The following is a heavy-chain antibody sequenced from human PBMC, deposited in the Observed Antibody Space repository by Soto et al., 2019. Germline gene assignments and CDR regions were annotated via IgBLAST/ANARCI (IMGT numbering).Heavy chain of an antibody. Sequence: GGSMRLSCAAAGFNFSSYAMHWVRQAPGKGLEWVAVISYDGSNKYYADSVQGRFTISRDNAKNSLYLQMDSLTDEDTAVYYCARSVPVDYWGQGTLVTVSS. CDR1: GFNFSSYA. J-gene: IGHJ4*02. V-gene: IGHV3-30-3*01. CDR2: ISYDGSNK. CDR3: ARSVPVDY.